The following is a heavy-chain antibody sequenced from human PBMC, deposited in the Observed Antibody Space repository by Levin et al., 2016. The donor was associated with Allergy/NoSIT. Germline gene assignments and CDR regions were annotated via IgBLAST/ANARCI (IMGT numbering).Heavy chain of an antibody. CDR3: ATHYYDSSGYYYWSYGMDV. D-gene: IGHD3-22*01. CDR1: GGTFSSYA. V-gene: IGHV1-69*10. J-gene: IGHJ6*02. Sequence: SVKVSCKASGGTFSSYAISWVRQAPGQGLEWMGGIIPILGIANYAQKFQGRVTITADESTSTAYMELSSLRSEDTAVYYCATHYYDSSGYYYWSYGMDVWGQGTTVTVSS. CDR2: IIPILGIA.